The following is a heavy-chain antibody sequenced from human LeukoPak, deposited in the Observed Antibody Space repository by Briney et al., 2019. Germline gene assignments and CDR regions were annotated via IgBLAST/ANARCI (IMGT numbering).Heavy chain of an antibody. CDR3: AKESWTGYHYDY. V-gene: IGHV3-23*01. D-gene: IGHD3/OR15-3a*01. CDR2: ISGSGGST. Sequence: GGSLRLSCAASGFTFSSYGTSWVRQAPGKGLEWVSAISGSGGSTYYADTVKGRFTISRDNSKNTLYLQMNSLRAEDTAVYYCAKESWTGYHYDYWGQGTLVTVSS. J-gene: IGHJ4*02. CDR1: GFTFSSYG.